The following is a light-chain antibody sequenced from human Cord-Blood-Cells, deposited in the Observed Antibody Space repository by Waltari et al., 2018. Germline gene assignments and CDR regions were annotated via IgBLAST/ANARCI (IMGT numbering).Light chain of an antibody. CDR2: EGS. J-gene: IGLJ3*02. Sequence: QSALTQPASVSGSPGPSITISCPGNSRDVGSYNLVSWYQQHPGKAPKLMIYEGSKRPSGVSNRFSGSKSGNTASLTISGLQAEDEADYYCCSYAGSSTWVFGGGTKLTVL. V-gene: IGLV2-23*01. CDR3: CSYAGSSTWV. CDR1: SRDVGSYNL.